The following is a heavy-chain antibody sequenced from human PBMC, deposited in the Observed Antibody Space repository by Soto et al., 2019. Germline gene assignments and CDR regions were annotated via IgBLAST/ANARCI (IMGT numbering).Heavy chain of an antibody. D-gene: IGHD1-1*01. Sequence: QVQLVESGGGVVQPGRSLRLSCAASGFTFNTYSMHWVRQAPGQGLVEWVAVMSFNGVTTFYAQSVKGRFTISRDNSKNTLYLQMNSLTVEDTAVYYCVRETGMGGFDVWGQGTMVTVS. CDR2: MSFNGVTT. CDR3: VRETGMGGFDV. V-gene: IGHV3-30-3*01. J-gene: IGHJ3*01. CDR1: GFTFNTYS.